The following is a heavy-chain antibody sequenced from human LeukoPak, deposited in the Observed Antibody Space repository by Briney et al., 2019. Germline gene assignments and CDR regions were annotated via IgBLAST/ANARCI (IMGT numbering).Heavy chain of an antibody. CDR1: GFTFSSYW. CDR2: INSDGSTT. CDR3: TRTGLGWELRL. Sequence: PGGSLRLSCTASGFTFSSYWMQWVRQAPGKGLVWVSRINSDGSTTTYADSVKGRLTISRDNAKNTLYLQMNSLRVEDTAVYYCTRTGLGWELRLWGQGTLVTVSS. J-gene: IGHJ4*02. D-gene: IGHD3-10*01. V-gene: IGHV3-74*01.